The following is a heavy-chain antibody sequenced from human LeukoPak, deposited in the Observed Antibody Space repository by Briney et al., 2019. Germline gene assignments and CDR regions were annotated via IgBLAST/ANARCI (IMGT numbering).Heavy chain of an antibody. D-gene: IGHD6-13*01. V-gene: IGHV7-4-1*02. CDR3: ARVYSSSWYSWFDP. Sequence: ASVKVSCKASGYTSTSYAMNWVRQAPGQGLEWMGWINTNTGNPTYAQGFTGRFVFSLDTSVSTAYLQISSLKAEDTAVYYCARVYSSSWYSWFDPWGQGTLVTVSS. CDR1: GYTSTSYA. J-gene: IGHJ5*02. CDR2: INTNTGNP.